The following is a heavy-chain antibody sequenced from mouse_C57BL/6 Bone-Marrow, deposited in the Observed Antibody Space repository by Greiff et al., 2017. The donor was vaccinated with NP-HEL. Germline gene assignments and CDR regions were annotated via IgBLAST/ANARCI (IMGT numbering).Heavy chain of an antibody. CDR3: ARLGFYSNYNWYFDV. CDR2: IYPSDSET. CDR1: GYTFTSYW. Sequence: QVQLQQPGAELVRPGSSVKLSCKASGYTFTSYWMDWVKQRPGQGLEWIGNIYPSDSETHYNQKFKDKATLTVDKSSSTAYMQLSSLTSEDSAVYYCARLGFYSNYNWYFDVWGTGTTVTVSS. V-gene: IGHV1-61*01. D-gene: IGHD2-5*01. J-gene: IGHJ1*03.